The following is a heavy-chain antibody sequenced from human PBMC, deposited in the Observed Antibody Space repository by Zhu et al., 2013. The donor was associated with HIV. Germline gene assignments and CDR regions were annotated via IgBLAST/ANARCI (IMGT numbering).Heavy chain of an antibody. CDR2: ISSSSSYI. V-gene: IGHV3-21*01. Sequence: EVQLVESGGGLVKPGGSLRLSCAASGFTFSSYSMNWVRQAPGKGLEWVSSISSSSSYIYYADSVKGRFTISRDNAKNSLYLQMNSLRAEDTAVYYCAKMAVAGTLAGYYWYFDLWGRGTLVTVSS. CDR1: GFTFSSYS. CDR3: AKMAVAGTLAGYYWYFDL. D-gene: IGHD6-19*01. J-gene: IGHJ2*01.